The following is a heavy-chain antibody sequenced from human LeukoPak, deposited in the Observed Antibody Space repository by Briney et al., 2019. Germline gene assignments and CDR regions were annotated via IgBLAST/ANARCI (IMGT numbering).Heavy chain of an antibody. CDR1: GFSFSTYS. V-gene: IGHV3-48*01. Sequence: GGSLRLSCVASGFSFSTYSMNWVRHAAGKGLEWVSYVSSSASTKYYADSVEGRFTVSRDNAKNSLYLQMNSLRAEDSGVYYCARPRGGGSHDDFDYWGQGTLVTISS. CDR3: ARPRGGGSHDDFDY. J-gene: IGHJ4*02. CDR2: VSSSASTK. D-gene: IGHD1-26*01.